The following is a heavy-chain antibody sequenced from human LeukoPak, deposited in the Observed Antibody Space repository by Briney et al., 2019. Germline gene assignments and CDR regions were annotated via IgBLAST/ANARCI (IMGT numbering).Heavy chain of an antibody. Sequence: PGGSLRLSCSASKFTFSNAWMSWVRQAPGKGLEWLGRIKPNTDGGTAAYAAPVEDRFTISRDDLKGMLYLQMNSLKIEDTAVYYRATYPQNRHWGQGTLVTVSS. J-gene: IGHJ4*02. D-gene: IGHD2/OR15-2a*01. V-gene: IGHV3-15*01. CDR1: KFTFSNAW. CDR2: IKPNTDGGTA. CDR3: ATYPQNRH.